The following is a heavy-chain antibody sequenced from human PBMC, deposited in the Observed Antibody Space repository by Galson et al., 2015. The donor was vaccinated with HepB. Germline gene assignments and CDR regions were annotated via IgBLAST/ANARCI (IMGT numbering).Heavy chain of an antibody. CDR2: INPSGGST. CDR3: ARDGDIVVVPAAIRVVPNYYYYGMDV. CDR1: GYTFTSYY. V-gene: IGHV1-46*03. Sequence: SVKVSCKASGYTFTSYYMHWVRQAPGQGLEWMGIINPSGGSTSYAQKFQGRVTMTRDTSTSTVYMELSSLRSEDTAVYYCARDGDIVVVPAAIRVVPNYYYYGMDVWGQGTTVTVSS. J-gene: IGHJ6*02. D-gene: IGHD2-2*01.